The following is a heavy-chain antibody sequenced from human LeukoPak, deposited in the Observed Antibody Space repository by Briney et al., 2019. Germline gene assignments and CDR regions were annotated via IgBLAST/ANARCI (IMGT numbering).Heavy chain of an antibody. Sequence: SGGDTYYADSAKGRFTISRDNSKNTLSLQMNTLRAEDTAVYYCARASGYSGYDPFDYWGQGTLVNVSS. CDR3: ARASGYSGYDPFDY. J-gene: IGHJ4*02. CDR2: SGGDT. D-gene: IGHD5-12*01. V-gene: IGHV3-53*01.